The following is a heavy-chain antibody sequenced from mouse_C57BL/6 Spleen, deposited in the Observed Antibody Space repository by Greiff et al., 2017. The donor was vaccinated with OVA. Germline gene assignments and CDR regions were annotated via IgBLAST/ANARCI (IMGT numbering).Heavy chain of an antibody. J-gene: IGHJ4*01. Sequence: EVKVVESGGGLVKPGGSLKLSCAASGFTFSDYGMHWVRQAPEKGLEWVAYISSGSSTIYYADTVKGRFTISRDNAKNTLFLQMTSLRSEDTAMYYCARRDYGSSYSYAMDYWGQGTSVTVSS. CDR1: GFTFSDYG. V-gene: IGHV5-17*01. CDR3: ARRDYGSSYSYAMDY. CDR2: ISSGSSTI. D-gene: IGHD1-1*01.